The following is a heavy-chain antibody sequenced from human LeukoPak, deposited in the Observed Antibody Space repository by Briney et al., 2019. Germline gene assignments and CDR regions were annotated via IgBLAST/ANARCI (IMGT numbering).Heavy chain of an antibody. D-gene: IGHD2-2*02. CDR3: AKDQWGGRSCSSTSCYTPLYYYYGMDV. Sequence: GRSLRLSCAASGFTFSSYGMHGVRKAPGKGLEWVAVISYDGSNKYYADSVKGRFTIARDNSKNTLYLQMNSLRAEDTAVYYCAKDQWGGRSCSSTSCYTPLYYYYGMDVWGQGTTVTVSS. CDR1: GFTFSSYG. J-gene: IGHJ6*02. CDR2: ISYDGSNK. V-gene: IGHV3-30*18.